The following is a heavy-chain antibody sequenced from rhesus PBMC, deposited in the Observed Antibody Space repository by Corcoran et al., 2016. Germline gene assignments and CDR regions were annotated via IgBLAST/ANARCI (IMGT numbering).Heavy chain of an antibody. J-gene: IGHJ4*01. D-gene: IGHD4-23*01. V-gene: IGHV4S11*01. Sequence: QVQLQESGPGLVKPSETLSLTCAVSGGSISSNYWSWIRQAPVTGLEWIGYISGSGNTYNSPSLKRRVTLSVDTSKNHYSLKRSSVTAADTAVYYCARINTVTAHFDYWGQGVLVTVSS. CDR2: ISGSGNT. CDR1: GGSISSNY. CDR3: ARINTVTAHFDY.